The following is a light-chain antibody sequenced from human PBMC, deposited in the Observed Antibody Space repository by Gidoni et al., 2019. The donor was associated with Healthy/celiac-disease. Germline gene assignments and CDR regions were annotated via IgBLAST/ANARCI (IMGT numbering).Light chain of an antibody. CDR1: QSVSSY. J-gene: IGKJ4*01. V-gene: IGKV3-11*01. CDR2: DAS. CDR3: QQRSNWPPVAA. Sequence: IVLTQSPATLSLSPGERATLSCRASQSVSSYLAWYQQKPGQAPRLLIYDASNRATGIPARFSGSGSGTDFTLTISSLEPEDFAVYYCQQRSNWPPVAAFGGGTKVEIK.